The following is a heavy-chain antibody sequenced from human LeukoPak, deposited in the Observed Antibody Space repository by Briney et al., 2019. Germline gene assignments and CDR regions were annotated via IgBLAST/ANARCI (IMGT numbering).Heavy chain of an antibody. Sequence: PGGSLKLSCAASGFTFSGSAMHWVRQTSGKGLEWVGRIRSKANSYATAYAASVKGRFTISRDDSKNTAYLQMNSLKTEDTAVYYCIRPHSGSYSNWGQGTLVTVSS. CDR3: IRPHSGSYSN. CDR2: IRSKANSYAT. CDR1: GFTFSGSA. V-gene: IGHV3-73*01. D-gene: IGHD1-26*01. J-gene: IGHJ4*02.